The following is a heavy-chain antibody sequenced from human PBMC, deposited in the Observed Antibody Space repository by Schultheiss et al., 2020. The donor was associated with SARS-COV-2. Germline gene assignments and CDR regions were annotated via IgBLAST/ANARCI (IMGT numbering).Heavy chain of an antibody. CDR2: IDWDDDK. Sequence: SGPTLVKPTQTLTLTCTFSGFSLSTSGMCVSWIRQPPGKALEWLALIDWDDDKYYSTSLKTRLTISKDTSKNQVVLTMTNMDPVDTATYYCARTLYYYGSGAYWIDYWGQGTLVTGSS. J-gene: IGHJ4*02. V-gene: IGHV2-70*01. CDR3: ARTLYYYGSGAYWIDY. D-gene: IGHD3-22*01. CDR1: GFSLSTSGMC.